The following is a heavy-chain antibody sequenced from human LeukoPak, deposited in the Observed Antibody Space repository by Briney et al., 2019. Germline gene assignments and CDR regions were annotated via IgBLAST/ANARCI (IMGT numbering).Heavy chain of an antibody. CDR2: INHSGST. CDR3: ASRKVYAHWFDP. J-gene: IGHJ5*02. Sequence: SETLSLTCAVYGGSFSGYYRSWIRQPPGKGLEWSGEINHSGSTNYNPSLKSRATISVATSKNQFSLKLSSVIAAGTAVYYCASRKVYAHWFDPWGQGTLVTVSS. V-gene: IGHV4-34*01. D-gene: IGHD2-8*01. CDR1: GGSFSGYY.